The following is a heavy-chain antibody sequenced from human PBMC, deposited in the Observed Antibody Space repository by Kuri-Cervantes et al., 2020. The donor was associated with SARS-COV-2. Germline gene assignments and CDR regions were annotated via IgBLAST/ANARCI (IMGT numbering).Heavy chain of an antibody. J-gene: IGHJ6*02. CDR3: AKGALFAMDV. Sequence: GGSLRLSCAVYGGSFSGYYWSWIRQPPGKGLEWVSAISGSGGSTYYADSVKGRFTISRDNSKNTLYLQMNSLRAEDTAVYYCAKGALFAMDVWGQGATVTVSS. V-gene: IGHV3-23*01. CDR1: GGSFSGYY. CDR2: ISGSGGST.